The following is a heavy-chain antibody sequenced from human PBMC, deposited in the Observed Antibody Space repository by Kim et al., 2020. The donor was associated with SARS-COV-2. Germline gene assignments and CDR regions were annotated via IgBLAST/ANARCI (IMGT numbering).Heavy chain of an antibody. CDR3: ARAPTLITIFGVVMFYYYYYMDV. CDR2: INHSGST. D-gene: IGHD3-3*01. V-gene: IGHV4-34*01. Sequence: SETLSLTCAVYGGSFSGYYWSWIRQPPGKGLEWIGEINHSGSTNYNPSLKSRVTISVDTSKNQFSLKLSSVTAADTAVYYCARAPTLITIFGVVMFYYYYYMDVWGKGTTVTVSS. J-gene: IGHJ6*03. CDR1: GGSFSGYY.